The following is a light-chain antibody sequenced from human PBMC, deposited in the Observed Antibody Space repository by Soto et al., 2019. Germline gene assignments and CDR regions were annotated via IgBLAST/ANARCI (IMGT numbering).Light chain of an antibody. J-gene: IGKJ4*01. CDR1: QSVSSN. V-gene: IGKV3-15*01. CDR2: GTS. CDR3: QQYNKWPLT. Sequence: IVMTQSPATLSESPGERATLSCRASQSVSSNLAWYQQKRGQAPRLLIYGTSTRATGIPARFSGSGSGTEFTLTISSLQSEDVAVYYCQQYNKWPLTFGGGTKVEIK.